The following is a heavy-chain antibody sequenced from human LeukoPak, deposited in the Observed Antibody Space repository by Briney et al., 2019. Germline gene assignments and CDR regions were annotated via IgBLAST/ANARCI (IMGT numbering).Heavy chain of an antibody. CDR1: GFTFSSHW. CDR3: ARDYSGRDVGIDY. Sequence: GGSLRLSCAASGFTFSSHWMSWVRQAPGKGLEWVANINLHGSEKYYVDFVKGRFTISRDNGKNSLYLQLNSLRAEDTAVYYCARDYSGRDVGIDYWGRGTLVTVSS. V-gene: IGHV3-7*01. CDR2: INLHGSEK. J-gene: IGHJ4*02. D-gene: IGHD1-26*01.